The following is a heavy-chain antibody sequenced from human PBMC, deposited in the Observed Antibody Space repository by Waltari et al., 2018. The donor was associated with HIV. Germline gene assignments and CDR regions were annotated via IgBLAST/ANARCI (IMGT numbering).Heavy chain of an antibody. J-gene: IGHJ4*02. CDR2: IRAKAYGGTS. V-gene: IGHV3-49*04. Sequence: DEKLVESGGAMVPPGRSLRLSCAGLGFTLGNFAMTWVRQAPGKGLEWVGYIRAKAYGGTSEYAASVKGRFVISRDDSKSIAYLQMNSLKTEDTAIYYCTRGSGRYEYWGQGTMTTVSS. CDR1: GFTLGNFA. CDR3: TRGSGRYEY. D-gene: IGHD1-26*01.